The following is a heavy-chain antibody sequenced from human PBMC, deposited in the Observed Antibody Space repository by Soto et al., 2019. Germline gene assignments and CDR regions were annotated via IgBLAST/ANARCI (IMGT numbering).Heavy chain of an antibody. Sequence: GESLKISGKGSGYSFTSYWISWVRQVPGKGLEWMGRIDPTDSYTDYSPSFQGHVTISADKSITTAYLQWSSLRTSDTAIYYCARHATDYVDYAPAWFVTWGQGTLVTVSS. J-gene: IGHJ5*02. CDR1: GYSFTSYW. D-gene: IGHD4-17*01. CDR2: IDPTDSYT. CDR3: ARHATDYVDYAPAWFVT. V-gene: IGHV5-10-1*01.